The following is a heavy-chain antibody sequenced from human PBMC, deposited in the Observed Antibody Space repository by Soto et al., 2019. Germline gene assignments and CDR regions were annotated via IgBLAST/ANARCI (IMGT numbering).Heavy chain of an antibody. CDR2: IYTSGST. V-gene: IGHV4-4*07. Sequence: SETLSLTCTVSGGSISSYYWSWIRQPAGKGLEWIGRIYTSGSTNYNPSLKSRVTISVDTSTNQFSLKLSSVSAADTAVYYCARQAVYYDSSGYLDYWGQGALVTVSS. CDR3: ARQAVYYDSSGYLDY. J-gene: IGHJ4*02. CDR1: GGSISSYY. D-gene: IGHD3-22*01.